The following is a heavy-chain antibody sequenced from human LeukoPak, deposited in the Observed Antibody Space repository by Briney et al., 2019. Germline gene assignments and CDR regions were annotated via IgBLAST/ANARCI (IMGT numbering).Heavy chain of an antibody. D-gene: IGHD1-26*01. Sequence: PGGSLRLSCAASGFTFSSYEMNWVRQAPGKGLEWVSYISSSGSTIYYADSVKGRFTISRDNAKNSLYLQMNSLRAEDTAVYYCAKGSGLNDAFDIWGQGTMVTVSS. J-gene: IGHJ3*02. CDR2: ISSSGSTI. CDR3: AKGSGLNDAFDI. V-gene: IGHV3-48*03. CDR1: GFTFSSYE.